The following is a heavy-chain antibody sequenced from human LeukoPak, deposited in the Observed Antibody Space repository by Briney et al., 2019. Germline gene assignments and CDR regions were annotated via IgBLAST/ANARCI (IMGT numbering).Heavy chain of an antibody. CDR1: GDSINSYY. J-gene: IGHJ4*02. Sequence: SETLSLTCTVSGDSINSYYWSWIRQPPGKGLEWIGDIYNSGSTNYNPSLRSRVTISVDTSKNQFSLKLTSVTAADTAVYYCARRLAVTGRYYFDYWGPGTLVSVSS. CDR3: ARRLAVTGRYYFDY. CDR2: IYNSGST. D-gene: IGHD6-19*01. V-gene: IGHV4-59*08.